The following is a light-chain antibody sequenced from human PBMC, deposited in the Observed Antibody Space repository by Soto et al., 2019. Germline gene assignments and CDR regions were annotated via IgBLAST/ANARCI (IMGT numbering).Light chain of an antibody. V-gene: IGLV1-44*01. J-gene: IGLJ1*01. CDR1: FSNIGDNA. CDR2: LND. CDR3: AAWDDSLNAL. Sequence: QSVLTQPPSLSATPGQRVNISCSGSFSNIGDNAVNWYQQLPGAAPKLLIYLNDQRPSGVPDRFSGSKPGTSAFLAISGLQSEDEADYYCAAWDDSLNALFGTGTKVTV.